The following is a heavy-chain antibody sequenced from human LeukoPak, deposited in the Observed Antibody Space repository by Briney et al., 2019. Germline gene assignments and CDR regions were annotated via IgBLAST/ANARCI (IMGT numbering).Heavy chain of an antibody. Sequence: PGGSLRLSCAASGFTFSGFEMNWVRLAPGKGLEWVSYISSSGGTMYYADSVKGRFTISRDNAKSSLYLQMNSLRVEDTAVYYCARDVSAGGTNWFDPWGQGTLVTVSS. D-gene: IGHD3-16*01. V-gene: IGHV3-48*03. J-gene: IGHJ5*02. CDR3: ARDVSAGGTNWFDP. CDR1: GFTFSGFE. CDR2: ISSSGGTM.